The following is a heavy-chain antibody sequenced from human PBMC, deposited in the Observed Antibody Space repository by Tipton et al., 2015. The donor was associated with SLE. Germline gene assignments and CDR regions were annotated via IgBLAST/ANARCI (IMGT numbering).Heavy chain of an antibody. J-gene: IGHJ4*02. CDR3: ANARGDYGDFFGGY. Sequence: SLRLSCIASGIIVRKFGMHWVRQSPGKGLEWVAFIRYDGSNQYYADSVKGRFTISRDNSKNTLSLQMDSLRPEDTGIYYCANARGDYGDFFGGYWGQGALVTVSS. CDR2: IRYDGSNQ. V-gene: IGHV3-30*02. D-gene: IGHD4-17*01. CDR1: GIIVRKFG.